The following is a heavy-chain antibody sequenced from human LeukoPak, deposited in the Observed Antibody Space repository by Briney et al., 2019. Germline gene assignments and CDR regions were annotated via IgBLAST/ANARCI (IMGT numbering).Heavy chain of an antibody. D-gene: IGHD3-9*01. V-gene: IGHV3-7*01. CDR3: ARGDRYFDWLLYGGLFDY. J-gene: IGHJ4*02. CDR2: IKQGGSEK. CDR1: GFTFSSYW. Sequence: GGSLRLSCAASGFTFSSYWMSWVRQAPGKGLEWVANIKQGGSEKYYVDYVKGRFTISRDNAKNSLYLQMNSLRAEDTAVYYCARGDRYFDWLLYGGLFDYWGQGTLVTVSS.